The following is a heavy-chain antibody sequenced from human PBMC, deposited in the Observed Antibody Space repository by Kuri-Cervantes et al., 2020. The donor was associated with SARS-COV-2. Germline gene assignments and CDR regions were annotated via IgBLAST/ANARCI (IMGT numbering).Heavy chain of an antibody. V-gene: IGHV3-7*01. Sequence: GGSLRLSCAASGFTFSSYWMSWVRQAPGKGLEWVANIKQDGSEKYYVDSVKGRFTISRDNAKDSLYLQMNSLRAEDTAVYYCAKDRVRRGYSGYVILDYWGQGTLVTVSS. J-gene: IGHJ4*02. D-gene: IGHD5-12*01. CDR1: GFTFSSYW. CDR3: AKDRVRRGYSGYVILDY. CDR2: IKQDGSEK.